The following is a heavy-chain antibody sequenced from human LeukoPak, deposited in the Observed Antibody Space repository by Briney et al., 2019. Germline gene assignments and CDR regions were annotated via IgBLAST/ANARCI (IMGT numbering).Heavy chain of an antibody. Sequence: GGSLRLSCAASGFTFSSYWMNWVRQAPGQGLEWVASIKEDGSEKHYVDSVKGRFTISRDNGKNSLYLQMNSLRAEDTAVYYCARDSGWWRFDFWGQGTLVTVSS. CDR2: IKEDGSEK. CDR3: ARDSGWWRFDF. V-gene: IGHV3-7*03. D-gene: IGHD6-13*01. J-gene: IGHJ4*02. CDR1: GFTFSSYW.